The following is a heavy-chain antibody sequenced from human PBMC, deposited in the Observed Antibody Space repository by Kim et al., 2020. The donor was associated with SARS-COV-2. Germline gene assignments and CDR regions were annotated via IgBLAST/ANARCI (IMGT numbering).Heavy chain of an antibody. D-gene: IGHD1-26*01. V-gene: IGHV4-4*02. J-gene: IGHJ4*02. Sequence: NYSPSLKSRVNITVDKSKNQFSLKLSSVTAADTAVYYCRSSHRYSGSYYDYWGQGTLVTVSS. CDR3: RSSHRYSGSYYDY.